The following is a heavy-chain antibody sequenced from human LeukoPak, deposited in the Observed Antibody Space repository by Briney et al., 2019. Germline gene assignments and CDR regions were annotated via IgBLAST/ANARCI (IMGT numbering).Heavy chain of an antibody. CDR1: GFTFSSYS. CDR3: AREMPYYYDSSGYPGAFDI. D-gene: IGHD3-22*01. V-gene: IGHV3-21*01. J-gene: IGHJ3*02. Sequence: GGSLRLSCAASGFTFSSYSMNWVRQAPGKGLEWVSSISSSSSYIYYADSVKGRFTISRDNAKNSLYLQMNSLRAEDTAVYYCAREMPYYYDSSGYPGAFDIWGQGTMVTVSS. CDR2: ISSSSSYI.